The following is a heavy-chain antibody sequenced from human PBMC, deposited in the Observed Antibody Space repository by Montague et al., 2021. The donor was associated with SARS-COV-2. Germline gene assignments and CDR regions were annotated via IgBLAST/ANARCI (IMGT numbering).Heavy chain of an antibody. J-gene: IGHJ4*02. V-gene: IGHV3-48*03. CDR2: ISSSGSTM. Sequence: SLRLSCAASGFTFSSYEMNWVRQAPGKGLEWVSYISSSGSTMYYADSVKGRFTISRDNAKNSLYLQMNSLRAEDTAVYYCARDPGFWSGYYDYWGQGTLVTVSS. D-gene: IGHD3-3*01. CDR1: GFTFSSYE. CDR3: ARDPGFWSGYYDY.